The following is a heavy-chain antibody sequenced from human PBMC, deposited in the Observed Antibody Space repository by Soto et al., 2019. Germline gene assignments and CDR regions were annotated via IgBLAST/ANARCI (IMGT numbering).Heavy chain of an antibody. CDR2: INPSGGST. Sequence: QVQLVQSGAEVKKPGASVKVSCKASGYTFTSYYMHWVRQAPGQGLEWMGIINPSGGSTSYAQKFQGSVTLTRATSTSTGYMELSSRRSEDTAVYYCAEGWYSSGWLDYYYGMDVWGQGTTVTVSS. CDR1: GYTFTSYY. CDR3: AEGWYSSGWLDYYYGMDV. D-gene: IGHD6-19*01. V-gene: IGHV1-46*01. J-gene: IGHJ6*02.